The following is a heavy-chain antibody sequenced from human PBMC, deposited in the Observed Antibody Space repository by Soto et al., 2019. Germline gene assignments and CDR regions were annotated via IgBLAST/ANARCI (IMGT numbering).Heavy chain of an antibody. J-gene: IGHJ4*02. CDR2: IYYSGST. CDR1: GGSISSGGYY. CDR3: ARLDLEYSSSSYFDY. D-gene: IGHD6-6*01. V-gene: IGHV4-31*03. Sequence: SETLSLTCTVSGGSISSGGYYWSWIRQHPGKGLEWIGYIYYSGSTYYNPSLKSRVTISVDTSKNQFSLKLSSVTAADTAVYYCARLDLEYSSSSYFDYWGQGTLVTVSS.